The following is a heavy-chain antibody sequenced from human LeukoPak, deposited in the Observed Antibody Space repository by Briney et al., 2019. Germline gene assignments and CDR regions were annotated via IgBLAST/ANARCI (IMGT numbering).Heavy chain of an antibody. J-gene: IGHJ4*02. CDR1: GFTLSSSE. Sequence: SGGSLRLSRAASGFTLSSSEMNWVRQAPGKGLEWVSYISSSGSTIYYADSVKGRFTISRDNAKKSLYLQMNSLRAEDTAVYYCARVSMGTLDYWGQGTLVTVSS. V-gene: IGHV3-48*03. CDR3: ARVSMGTLDY. D-gene: IGHD5-24*01. CDR2: ISSSGSTI.